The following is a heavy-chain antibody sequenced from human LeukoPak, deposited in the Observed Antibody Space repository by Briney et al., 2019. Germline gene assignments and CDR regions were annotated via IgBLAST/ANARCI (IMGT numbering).Heavy chain of an antibody. D-gene: IGHD7-27*01. CDR2: INAGNGNT. Sequence: ASVKVSCKASGYTFTSYAMHWVRQAPGQRLEWMGWINAGNGNTKYSQKFQGRVTITRDTSASTAYMELSSLGSEDTAVYYCARETGAYWYFDLWGRGTLVTVSS. CDR3: ARETGAYWYFDL. J-gene: IGHJ2*01. CDR1: GYTFTSYA. V-gene: IGHV1-3*01.